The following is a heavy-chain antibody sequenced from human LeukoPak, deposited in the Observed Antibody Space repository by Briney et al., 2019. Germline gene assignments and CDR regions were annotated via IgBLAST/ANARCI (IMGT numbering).Heavy chain of an antibody. Sequence: GRSLRLSCAVSEFTFSHFAMHWVRQAPGKGLEWGAVVSSHGNDGYYADSVKGRFPISRDNSKNTLYLQIDSLRAEDTAIYYCTRDAYNFNDFDYWGQGTLVTVSS. CDR1: EFTFSHFA. J-gene: IGHJ4*02. V-gene: IGHV3-30*01. CDR3: TRDAYNFNDFDY. CDR2: VSSHGNDG. D-gene: IGHD5-24*01.